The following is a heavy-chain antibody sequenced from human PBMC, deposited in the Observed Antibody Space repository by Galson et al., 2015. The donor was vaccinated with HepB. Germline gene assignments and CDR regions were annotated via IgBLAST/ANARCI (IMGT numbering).Heavy chain of an antibody. V-gene: IGHV1-69*04. CDR2: IIPILGIA. J-gene: IGHJ4*02. D-gene: IGHD6-19*01. CDR3: ARERIAVAGTEPLDY. Sequence: SVKVSCKASGGTFSSYAISWVRQAPGQGLEWMGRIIPILGIANYAQKFQGRVTITADKSTSTAYMELSGLRSEDTAVYYCARERIAVAGTEPLDYWGQGTLVTVSS. CDR1: GGTFSSYA.